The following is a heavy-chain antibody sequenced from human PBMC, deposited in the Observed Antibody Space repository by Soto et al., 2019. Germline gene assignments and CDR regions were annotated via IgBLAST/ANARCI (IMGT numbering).Heavy chain of an antibody. J-gene: IGHJ5*02. V-gene: IGHV1-2*04. CDR1: GYTFTGYY. Sequence: QVQLVQSGAEVKKPGASVKVSCKASGYTFTGYYMHWVRQAPGQGLEWMGWINPNSGGTNYAQKFQGWFTMTRDTSISTAYMELSRLRSDDTAVYYCARDISSGTAWFDPWGQGTLVTVSS. CDR2: INPNSGGT. CDR3: ARDISSGTAWFDP. D-gene: IGHD6-25*01.